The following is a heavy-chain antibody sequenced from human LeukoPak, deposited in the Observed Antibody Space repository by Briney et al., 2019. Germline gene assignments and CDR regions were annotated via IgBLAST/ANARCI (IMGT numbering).Heavy chain of an antibody. D-gene: IGHD6-19*01. J-gene: IGHJ4*02. Sequence: SETLSLTCTVSGGSISSSSYYWGWIRQPPGKGLEWIGSIYYSGSTYYNPSLKSRVTISVDTSENQFSLKLSSVTAADTAVYYCARDHSSGWKGVDYWGQGTLVTVSS. CDR1: GGSISSSSYY. V-gene: IGHV4-39*07. CDR3: ARDHSSGWKGVDY. CDR2: IYYSGST.